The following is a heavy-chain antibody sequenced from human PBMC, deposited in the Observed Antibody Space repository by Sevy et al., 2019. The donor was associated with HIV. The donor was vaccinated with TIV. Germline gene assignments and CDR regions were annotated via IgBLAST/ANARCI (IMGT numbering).Heavy chain of an antibody. CDR3: TRDRDIVVVPAAMTGYFDY. CDR2: IRSKAYGGTT. V-gene: IGHV3-49*03. CDR1: GFTFGDYA. J-gene: IGHJ4*02. Sequence: GGSLRLSCTASGFTFGDYAMSWFRQAPGKGLEWVGFIRSKAYGGTTEYAASVKGRFTISRDDSESIAYLQMNSLKTEDTAVYYCTRDRDIVVVPAAMTGYFDYWGQGTLVTVSS. D-gene: IGHD2-2*01.